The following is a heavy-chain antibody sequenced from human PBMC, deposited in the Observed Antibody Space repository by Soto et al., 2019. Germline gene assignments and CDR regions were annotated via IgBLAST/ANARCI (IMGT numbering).Heavy chain of an antibody. V-gene: IGHV3-23*01. D-gene: IGHD4-4*01. CDR1: EFTFSSYA. J-gene: IGHJ3*02. Sequence: ELQLLESGGGLVQPGGSLRLSCVASEFTFSSYAMSWVRQAPGKGLEWVSAISGSGGSTYYADSVKGRFAVSRDNSKSTLYLQMNSLRDDVTAVYYCAKVPTGEMATVFQAFDIWGQGTMVTVSS. CDR2: ISGSGGST. CDR3: AKVPTGEMATVFQAFDI.